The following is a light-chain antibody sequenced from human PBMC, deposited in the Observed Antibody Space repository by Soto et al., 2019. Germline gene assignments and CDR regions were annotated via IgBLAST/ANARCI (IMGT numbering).Light chain of an antibody. CDR1: LSVSRN. CDR3: QQYNAWPRT. CDR2: DAS. V-gene: IGKV3-15*01. Sequence: EIVMTQSPATLSVSPGERATLSCRASLSVSRNLAWYQQKPGQAPRLLIFDASTRATGIPARFSGSGSVTEFTLTITSLLSEVLAVFYCQQYNAWPRTFGQGTKVEIK. J-gene: IGKJ1*01.